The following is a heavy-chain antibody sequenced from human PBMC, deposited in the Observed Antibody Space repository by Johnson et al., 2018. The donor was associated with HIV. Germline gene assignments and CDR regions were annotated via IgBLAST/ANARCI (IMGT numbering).Heavy chain of an antibody. J-gene: IGHJ3*02. V-gene: IGHV3-64*01. CDR2: ISSNGGST. Sequence: VQLVESGGGVVRPGGSLRLSCADSGFTFDDYGMSWVRQAPGKGLEYVSAISSNGGSTYYANSVKGRFTISRDNSKNTLYLQMGSLRAEDMAVYYCARGALSPAAPDAFDIWGQGTMVTVSS. CDR3: ARGALSPAAPDAFDI. CDR1: GFTFDDYG. D-gene: IGHD6-13*01.